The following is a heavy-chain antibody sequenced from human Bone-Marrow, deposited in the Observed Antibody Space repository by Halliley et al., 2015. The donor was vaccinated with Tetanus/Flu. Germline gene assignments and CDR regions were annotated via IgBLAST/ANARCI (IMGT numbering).Heavy chain of an antibody. CDR1: GFSFSKYW. CDR2: IYPGDSDT. J-gene: IGHJ3*02. D-gene: IGHD3-22*01. Sequence: QLVQSGVEVKKPGESLKISCMGSGFSFSKYWIGWVRQMPGKGLEWMGIIYPGDSDTRYSPSFQGQVSISADKSISTAYLQWSSLKASDTAVYYCARERNYYDSSGYRGLAHDALAIWGQGTMVTVSS. CDR3: ARERNYYDSSGYRGLAHDALAI. V-gene: IGHV5-51*03.